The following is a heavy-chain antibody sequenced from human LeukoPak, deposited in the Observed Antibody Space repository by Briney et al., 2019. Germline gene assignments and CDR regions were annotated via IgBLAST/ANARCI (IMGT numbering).Heavy chain of an antibody. CDR2: IYYSGST. CDR3: ARDSYSNYV. CDR1: GGSVSSGSYY. Sequence: SETLSLTCTVSGGSVSSGSYYWSWIRQPPGKGLEWIGYIYYSGSTNYNPSLKSRVTISVDTSKNQFSLKLSSVTAADTAVYYCARDSYSNYVWGQGTLVTVSS. D-gene: IGHD4-11*01. V-gene: IGHV4-61*01. J-gene: IGHJ4*02.